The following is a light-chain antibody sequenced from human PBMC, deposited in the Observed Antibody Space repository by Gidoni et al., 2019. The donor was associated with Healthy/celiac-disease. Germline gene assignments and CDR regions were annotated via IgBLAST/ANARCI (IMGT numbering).Light chain of an antibody. CDR2: WAS. V-gene: IGKV4-1*01. CDR1: QRVLYSSNIKNY. J-gene: IGKJ4*01. Sequence: DIVMTQSPASLAVSLGERATINCKASQRVLYSSNIKNYLAWYPQKPGQPPKLLIYWASTRESGVPDRFSGSESGTDFTLTISSLQAEDVAVYYCQQYYSTLTFGGGTKVEIK. CDR3: QQYYSTLT.